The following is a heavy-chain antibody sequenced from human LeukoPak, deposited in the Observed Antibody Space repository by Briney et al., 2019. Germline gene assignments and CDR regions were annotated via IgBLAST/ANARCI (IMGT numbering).Heavy chain of an antibody. CDR3: ARDRLQYYGSGSYYRAAPPPFDY. V-gene: IGHV4-34*01. J-gene: IGHJ4*02. Sequence: SETLSLTCAVYGGSFSGYYWSWIRQPPGKGLEWIGEINHSGSTNYNPSLKSRVTISVDTSKNQFSLKLSSVTAADTAVYYCARDRLQYYGSGSYYRAAPPPFDYWGQGTLVTVSS. CDR2: INHSGST. CDR1: GGSFSGYY. D-gene: IGHD3-10*01.